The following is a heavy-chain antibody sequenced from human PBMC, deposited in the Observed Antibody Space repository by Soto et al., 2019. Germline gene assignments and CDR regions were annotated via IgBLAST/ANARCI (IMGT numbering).Heavy chain of an antibody. CDR2: IYYSGST. CDR3: AITSYCSGGSCYSEGYYYGMDV. J-gene: IGHJ6*02. Sequence: SETLSLTCTVSGGSISSGDYYWSWIRQPPGKGMEWIGYIYYSGSTYYNPSLKSRVTISVDTSKNQFSLKLSSVTAADTAVYYCAITSYCSGGSCYSEGYYYGMDVWGQGTTVTVSS. V-gene: IGHV4-30-4*01. CDR1: GGSISSGDYY. D-gene: IGHD2-15*01.